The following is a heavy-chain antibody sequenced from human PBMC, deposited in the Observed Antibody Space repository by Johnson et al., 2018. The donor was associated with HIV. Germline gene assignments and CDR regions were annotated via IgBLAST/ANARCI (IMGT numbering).Heavy chain of an antibody. CDR1: GFTFSSYA. D-gene: IGHD1-26*01. CDR3: AKDPPGS. Sequence: QVQLVESGGGVVQPGRSLRLSCAASGFTFSSYAMHWVRQAPGKGLEWVAVITFEGSDKYYADSVKGRVTISRDDSKNTLYLQMNSLRAEDTALYYCAKDPPGSWGQGTMVTVSS. CDR2: ITFEGSDK. V-gene: IGHV3-30*14. J-gene: IGHJ3*01.